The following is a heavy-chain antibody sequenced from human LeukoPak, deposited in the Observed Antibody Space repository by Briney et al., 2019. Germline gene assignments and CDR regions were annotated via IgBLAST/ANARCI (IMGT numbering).Heavy chain of an antibody. J-gene: IGHJ6*02. Sequence: PGGSLRLSCAASGFIFDDYAMHWVRQAPGKGLEWVSLITGGGAGTYYEDSVRGRFTISRDNSKNSLYLLMNSLRAEDTALYYCTKGRVATVEGAKFAMDVWGQGPTVSVS. CDR1: GFIFDDYA. D-gene: IGHD5-12*01. CDR3: TKGRVATVEGAKFAMDV. CDR2: ITGGGAGT. V-gene: IGHV3-43*02.